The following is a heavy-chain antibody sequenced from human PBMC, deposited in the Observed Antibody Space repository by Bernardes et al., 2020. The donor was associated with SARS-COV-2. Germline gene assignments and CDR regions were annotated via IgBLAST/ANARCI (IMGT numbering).Heavy chain of an antibody. J-gene: IGHJ4*02. CDR1: GFTFSSYS. V-gene: IGHV3-21*01. CDR2: ISSSSSYI. CDR3: ARGFYYDFWSGYYTDDY. D-gene: IGHD3-3*01. Sequence: GSLRLSCAASGFTFSSYSMNWVRQAPGKGLEWVSSISSSSSYIYYADSVKGRFTISRDNAKNSLYLQMNSLRAEDTAVYYCARGFYYDFWSGYYTDDYWGQGTLVTVSS.